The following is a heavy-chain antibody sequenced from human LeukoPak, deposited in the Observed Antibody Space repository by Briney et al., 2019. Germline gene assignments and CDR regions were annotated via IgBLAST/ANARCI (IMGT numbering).Heavy chain of an antibody. V-gene: IGHV3-11*06. J-gene: IGHJ4*02. CDR1: GFTFSDYY. CDR2: ISSSSSYT. CDR3: ARDRSVDGTV. D-gene: IGHD1-14*01. Sequence: GGSLRLSCAASGFTFSDYYMSWIRQAPGKGLEWVSYISSSSSYTNYAVSVKGRFTISRGNAKNSLYLQMDSLRAEDTAVYYCARDRSVDGTVWGQGTLVTVSS.